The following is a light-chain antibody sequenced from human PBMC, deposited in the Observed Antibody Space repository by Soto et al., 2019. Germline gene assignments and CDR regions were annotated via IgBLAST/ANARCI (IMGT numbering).Light chain of an antibody. CDR1: QSITSW. V-gene: IGKV1-5*01. CDR2: DAS. J-gene: IGKJ1*01. Sequence: DIQMTQSPSTLSASVGDRVTITCRASQSITSWLAWYQQKPGKAPNLLIYDASSLETGVPSRFRGSGSGAEFTLTISSLQPDDFASYYCQQYNSYPWTFGQGTKVDSK. CDR3: QQYNSYPWT.